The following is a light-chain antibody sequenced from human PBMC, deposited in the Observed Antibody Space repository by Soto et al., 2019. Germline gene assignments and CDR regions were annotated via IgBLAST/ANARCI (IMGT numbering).Light chain of an antibody. Sequence: EVLMTQSPATLSVSPGERVTLSCRASQSININLAWYQQKPGQAHRVLIYGASSRASGIPDRFSGSGSGTDFTLTISRLEHDDFAFYYCQQYQNWPPLTFGGGTRVEIK. J-gene: IGKJ4*01. CDR2: GAS. CDR3: QQYQNWPPLT. V-gene: IGKV3D-15*01. CDR1: QSININ.